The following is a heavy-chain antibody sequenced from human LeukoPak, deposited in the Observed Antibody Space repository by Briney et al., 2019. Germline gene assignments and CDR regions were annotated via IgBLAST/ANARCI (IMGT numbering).Heavy chain of an antibody. Sequence: SVNVSCKASGGTFSSYAISGLRQAPGQGREGMGGIIPIFGTANYAQKFQGRVTITTNQSTITAYMELRSLRSEDTAVYDCARGRDMRYSSGWAEYYYYYYMDVWGKGTTVTVS. D-gene: IGHD6-19*01. CDR1: GGTFSSYA. CDR3: ARGRDMRYSSGWAEYYYYYYMDV. CDR2: IIPIFGTA. V-gene: IGHV1-69*05. J-gene: IGHJ6*03.